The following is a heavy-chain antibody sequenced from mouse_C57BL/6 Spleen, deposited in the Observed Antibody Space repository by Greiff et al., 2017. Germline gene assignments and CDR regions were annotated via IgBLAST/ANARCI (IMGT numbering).Heavy chain of an antibody. D-gene: IGHD2-2*01. Sequence: QVQLKQSGPGLVAPSQSLYITCTVSGFSLTSSGISWVRQPPGKGLQWLGVIWGDGSTKYPSALISKLRLSKDNSKSQNFLKLNSLQTDDTATYYCAKHGYGYDGGFAYWGQGTLVNVAA. J-gene: IGHJ3*01. V-gene: IGHV2-3*01. CDR2: IWGDGST. CDR3: AKHGYGYDGGFAY. CDR1: GFSLTSSG.